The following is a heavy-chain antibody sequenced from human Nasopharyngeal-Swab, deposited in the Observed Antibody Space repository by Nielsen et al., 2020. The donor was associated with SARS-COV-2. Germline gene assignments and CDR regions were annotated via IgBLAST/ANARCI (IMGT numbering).Heavy chain of an antibody. CDR2: ISAYNGNT. J-gene: IGHJ2*01. CDR1: GYTFTSYG. Sequence: ASVKVSCKASGYTFTSYGISWVRQAPGQGLEWMGWISAYNGNTNYAQKLQGRVTMTTDTSSSTAYMELRSLRSDDTAVYYCARFPAGGYYDSSGYYFCYFDLWGRGTLVTVSS. D-gene: IGHD3-22*01. V-gene: IGHV1-18*01. CDR3: ARFPAGGYYDSSGYYFCYFDL.